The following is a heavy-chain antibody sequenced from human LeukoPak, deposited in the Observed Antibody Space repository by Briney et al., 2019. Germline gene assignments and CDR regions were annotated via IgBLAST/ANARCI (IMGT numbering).Heavy chain of an antibody. J-gene: IGHJ3*02. Sequence: PSETLSLTCAVYGGSFSGYYWSWIRQPPGKWLEWIGEINHSGSTNYIPSLKSRVTISVDTSKNQFSLKLSSVTAADTAVYYCARGRPDAFDIWGQGTMVTVSS. CDR3: ARGRPDAFDI. CDR1: GGSFSGYY. CDR2: INHSGST. V-gene: IGHV4-34*01.